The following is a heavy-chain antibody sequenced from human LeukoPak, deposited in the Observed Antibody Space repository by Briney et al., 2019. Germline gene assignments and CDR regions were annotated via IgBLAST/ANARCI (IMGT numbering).Heavy chain of an antibody. V-gene: IGHV1-46*01. Sequence: ASVNVSCTSSGSTFTIYYMDWMRQAPGQGLEWMGIINPSGGSTRYAQKFQGRVTMTRDTSTSTIYMELSSLRSEDTAVYYCARGVVFKSSSWYDTWGQGTLVTVSS. J-gene: IGHJ5*02. D-gene: IGHD2-15*01. CDR1: GSTFTIYY. CDR2: INPSGGST. CDR3: ARGVVFKSSSWYDT.